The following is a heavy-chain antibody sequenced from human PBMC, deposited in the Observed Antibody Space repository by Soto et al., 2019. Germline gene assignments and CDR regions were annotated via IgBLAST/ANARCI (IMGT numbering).Heavy chain of an antibody. J-gene: IGHJ4*02. D-gene: IGHD4-17*01. CDR3: ARAVVTTVTTTGAIDY. Sequence: QVQLVQSGAEVKKPGSSVKVSCKASGGTFSSYAISWVRQAPGQGLEWMGGIIPIFGTANYAQKFQGRVTITADESTSTDYMELSSLRSEDTAVYYCARAVVTTVTTTGAIDYWGQGTLVTVSS. CDR1: GGTFSSYA. V-gene: IGHV1-69*01. CDR2: IIPIFGTA.